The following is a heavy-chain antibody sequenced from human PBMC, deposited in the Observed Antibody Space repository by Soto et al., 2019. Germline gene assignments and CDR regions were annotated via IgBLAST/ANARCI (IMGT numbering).Heavy chain of an antibody. CDR2: VDASGNT. Sequence: QVQLQESGPGLVKASETLSLSCTVSGHSIRADYWSWIRQPAGKRLEWIGRVDASGNTNYNPPLKSRGTMSVETSKNQFFLKVRSVTAADTAMYFCARDVGGSGVPHWFDPWGQGALVTVAS. CDR3: ARDVGGSGVPHWFDP. CDR1: GHSIRADY. D-gene: IGHD1-26*01. V-gene: IGHV4-4*07. J-gene: IGHJ5*02.